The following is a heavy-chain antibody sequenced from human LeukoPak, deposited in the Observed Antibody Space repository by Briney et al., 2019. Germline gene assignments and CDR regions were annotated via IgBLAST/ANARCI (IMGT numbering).Heavy chain of an antibody. Sequence: SETLSLTCTVSGGSISTSNYYWGWIRQPPGKGLEWIGEINHSGSTNYNPSLKSRVTISVDTSKNQFSLKLSSVTAADTAVYYCARHHYDYVWGSYTENWFDPWGQGTLVTVSS. CDR2: INHSGST. D-gene: IGHD3-16*01. CDR3: ARHHYDYVWGSYTENWFDP. CDR1: GGSISTSNYY. J-gene: IGHJ5*02. V-gene: IGHV4-39*01.